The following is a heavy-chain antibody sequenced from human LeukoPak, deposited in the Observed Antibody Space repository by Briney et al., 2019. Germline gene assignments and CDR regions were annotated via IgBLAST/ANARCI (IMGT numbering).Heavy chain of an antibody. Sequence: ASVKVSRKASGYTFTGYYMHWVRQAPGQGLEWMGWINPNSGGTNYAQKFQGRVTMTRDTSISTAYVELSRLRSDDTAVYYCARVKRGVVPAATGNIDYWGQGTLVTVSS. V-gene: IGHV1-2*02. CDR1: GYTFTGYY. D-gene: IGHD2-2*01. J-gene: IGHJ4*02. CDR3: ARVKRGVVPAATGNIDY. CDR2: INPNSGGT.